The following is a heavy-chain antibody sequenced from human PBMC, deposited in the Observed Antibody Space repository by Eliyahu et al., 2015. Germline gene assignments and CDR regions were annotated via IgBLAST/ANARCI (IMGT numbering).Heavy chain of an antibody. D-gene: IGHD4-17*01. V-gene: IGHV4-61*01. CDR2: IYYSGST. CDR1: GGSVSSASYY. Sequence: QVQLQESGPGLVKPSETLSLTCTVSGGSVSSASYYWSWIRQPPGKGLEWIGYIYYSGSTNYNPSLKGRVTISLDTSKNQFSLKLSSVTAADTAVYYCARDTPTERAVDIWGQGTMVTVSS. CDR3: ARDTPTERAVDI. J-gene: IGHJ3*02.